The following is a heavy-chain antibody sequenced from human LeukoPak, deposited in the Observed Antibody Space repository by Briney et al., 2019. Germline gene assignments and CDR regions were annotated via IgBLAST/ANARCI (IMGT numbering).Heavy chain of an antibody. CDR2: IYYSGST. D-gene: IGHD4-11*01. CDR3: ARAYIYYYGMDV. V-gene: IGHV4-59*01. Sequence: PSETLSLTCAVSGGSISSYYWSWIRQPPGKGLEWIGYIYYSGSTNYNPSLKSRVTISVDTSKNQFSLKLSSVTAADTAVYYCARAYIYYYGMDVWGQGTTVTVSS. J-gene: IGHJ6*02. CDR1: GGSISSYY.